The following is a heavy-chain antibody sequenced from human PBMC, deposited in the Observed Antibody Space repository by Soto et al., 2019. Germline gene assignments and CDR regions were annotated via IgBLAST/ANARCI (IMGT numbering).Heavy chain of an antibody. Sequence: VGSLRLSCVASGFTFSSYAMSWVRQAPGKGLEWVSAISGSGGSTYYADSVKGRFTISRDNSKNTLYLQMNSLRAEDTAVYYCAKRGYSGYEIDYWGQGTLVTVSS. D-gene: IGHD5-12*01. J-gene: IGHJ4*02. CDR3: AKRGYSGYEIDY. CDR1: GFTFSSYA. V-gene: IGHV3-23*01. CDR2: ISGSGGST.